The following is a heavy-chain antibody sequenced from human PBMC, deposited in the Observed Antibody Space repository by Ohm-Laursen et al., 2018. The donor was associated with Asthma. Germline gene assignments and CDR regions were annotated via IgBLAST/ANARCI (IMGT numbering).Heavy chain of an antibody. J-gene: IGHJ4*02. D-gene: IGHD3-22*01. CDR3: ARGAFYYESTGYYFFDH. Sequence: SQTLSLTCTVSGDSINSGNNYWSWIRQHPGKGLVWFGDIYYSGLTYSNPSLRSRVIISVDTSKNQFSLNLTSVTAADTAVYYCARGAFYYESTGYYFFDHWGQGALVTVSS. CDR2: IYYSGLT. V-gene: IGHV4-31*03. CDR1: GDSINSGNNY.